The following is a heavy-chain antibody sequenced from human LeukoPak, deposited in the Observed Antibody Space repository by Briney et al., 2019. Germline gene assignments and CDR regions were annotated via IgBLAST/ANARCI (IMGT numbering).Heavy chain of an antibody. Sequence: GGSLRLSCAASGFTFSRYAMSWVRQAPGKGLEWVSAITNSGGDTYHADSVKGRFTISRDNSKNTLYMQVNSLRVEDTGVYYCAKGSSSSRPYYFDYWGQGTLVTVSS. V-gene: IGHV3-23*01. CDR2: ITNSGGDT. CDR1: GFTFSRYA. J-gene: IGHJ4*02. D-gene: IGHD6-6*01. CDR3: AKGSSSSRPYYFDY.